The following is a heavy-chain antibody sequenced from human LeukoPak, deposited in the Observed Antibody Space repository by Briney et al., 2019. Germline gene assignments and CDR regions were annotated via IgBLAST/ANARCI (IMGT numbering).Heavy chain of an antibody. D-gene: IGHD4-23*01. V-gene: IGHV4-34*01. CDR3: AVKWDDYGGAFDY. CDR2: INHSGST. J-gene: IGHJ4*02. Sequence: SETLSLTCAVYGGSFSGYYWSWIRQPPGKGLEWIGEINHSGSTNYNPSLKSRVTISVDTSKNQFSLQLSSVTAADTAVYYCAVKWDDYGGAFDYWGQGTLVTVSS. CDR1: GGSFSGYY.